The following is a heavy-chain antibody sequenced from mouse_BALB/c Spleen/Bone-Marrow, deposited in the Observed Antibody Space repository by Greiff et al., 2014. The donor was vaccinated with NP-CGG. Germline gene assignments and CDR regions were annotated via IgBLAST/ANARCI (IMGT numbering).Heavy chain of an antibody. Sequence: QVQLQQPGAELVRPGVSVKISCKGSGYTFTDYAIHWVKQSHAKSLEWIGLISGYYGDAIYNQKFKGKATMTVDKSSRTAYMDLVRLTSEDSAIYYCARSGKVRNAMDYWGQGTSVTVSS. J-gene: IGHJ4*01. D-gene: IGHD2-14*01. V-gene: IGHV1-67*01. CDR2: ISGYYGDA. CDR3: ARSGKVRNAMDY. CDR1: GYTFTDYA.